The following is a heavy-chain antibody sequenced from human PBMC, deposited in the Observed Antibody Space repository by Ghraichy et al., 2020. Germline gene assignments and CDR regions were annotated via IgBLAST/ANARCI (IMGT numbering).Heavy chain of an antibody. Sequence: SVKVSCKASGGTFSSYAISWVRQAPGQGLEWMGGIIPIFGTANYAQKFQGRVTITADESTSTAYMELSSLRSEDTAVYYCARPLERSSYAFDIWGQGTMVTVSS. D-gene: IGHD1-1*01. J-gene: IGHJ3*02. CDR2: IIPIFGTA. CDR1: GGTFSSYA. V-gene: IGHV1-69*13. CDR3: ARPLERSSYAFDI.